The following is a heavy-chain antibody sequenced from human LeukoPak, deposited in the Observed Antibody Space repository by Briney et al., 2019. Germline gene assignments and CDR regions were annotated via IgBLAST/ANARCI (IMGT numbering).Heavy chain of an antibody. D-gene: IGHD3-10*01. Sequence: PGGFLRLSCAASGFTFSDYAMHWVRQAPGKGPEWVAVIRYDGSNKHDADSVKGRFTISRDNSKNMMYLQMNSLRAEDTAVYYCARDRFMVRGVMVGTFDLWGQGTMVTVSA. J-gene: IGHJ3*01. V-gene: IGHV3-33*01. CDR3: ARDRFMVRGVMVGTFDL. CDR1: GFTFSDYA. CDR2: IRYDGSNK.